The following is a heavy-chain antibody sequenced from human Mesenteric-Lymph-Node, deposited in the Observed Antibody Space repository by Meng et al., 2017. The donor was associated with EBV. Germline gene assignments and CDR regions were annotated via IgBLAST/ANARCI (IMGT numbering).Heavy chain of an antibody. CDR2: INTNTGKP. CDR1: GYIFTSDA. J-gene: IGHJ5*02. V-gene: IGHV7-4-1*02. Sequence: QVQLVQSGAEVKKPGASAKVSCKASGYIFTSDAINWVRQTPGHGLEWMGWINTNTGKPMYAQGFTGRFVFSLDNPINTAYLRINSLQTDDTAVYYCARGSNWFDRWGQGTLVTVSS. CDR3: ARGSNWFDR.